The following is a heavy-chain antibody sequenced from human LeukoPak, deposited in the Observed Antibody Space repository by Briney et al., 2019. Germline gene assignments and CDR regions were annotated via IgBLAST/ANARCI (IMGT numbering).Heavy chain of an antibody. V-gene: IGHV3-48*03. Sequence: GGSLRLSCAASGFTFSSYAMSWVRQAPGKGLEWVSYISSSGSTIYYADSVKGRFTISRDNAKNSLYLQMNSLRAEDTAVYYCATDTWGLYYYGMDVWGQGTTVTVSS. CDR3: ATDTWGLYYYGMDV. CDR1: GFTFSSYA. J-gene: IGHJ6*02. D-gene: IGHD1-26*01. CDR2: ISSSGSTI.